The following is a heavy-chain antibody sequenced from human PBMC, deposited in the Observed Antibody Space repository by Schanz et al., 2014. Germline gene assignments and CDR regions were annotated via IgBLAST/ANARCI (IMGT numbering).Heavy chain of an antibody. V-gene: IGHV3-11*05. CDR3: AKQIHYDILTVTRT. CDR2: ISGTTTYT. D-gene: IGHD3-9*01. CDR1: GFTFSKYW. Sequence: QVKLVESGGGVVQPGGSLRLSCGGSGFTFSKYWMSWVRQAPGKGLEWVSYISGTTTYTNYADSVKGRFTISRDNAKNSLYLQMNSLRAEDTAVYYCAKQIHYDILTVTRTWGQGTLVTVSS. J-gene: IGHJ5*02.